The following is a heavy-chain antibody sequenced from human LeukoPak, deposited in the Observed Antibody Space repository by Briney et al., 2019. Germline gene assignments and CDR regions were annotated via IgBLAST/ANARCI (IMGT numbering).Heavy chain of an antibody. CDR1: GFSIISTY. Sequence: AGSLRLSCAASGFSIISTYWSWVRQAPGRGLEWVSDIYSGGSTYYADSVKGRVTISRDISKNTVYLQLNSLGAEDTAVYYCAKVLLGICDYWGQGTLVTVSS. D-gene: IGHD7-27*01. J-gene: IGHJ4*02. CDR3: AKVLLGICDY. V-gene: IGHV3-66*01. CDR2: IYSGGST.